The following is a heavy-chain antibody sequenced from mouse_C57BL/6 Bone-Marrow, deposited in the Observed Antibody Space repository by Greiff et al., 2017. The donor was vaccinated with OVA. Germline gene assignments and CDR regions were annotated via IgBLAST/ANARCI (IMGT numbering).Heavy chain of an antibody. V-gene: IGHV1-26*01. CDR3: ARGDYSNTYYFDY. Sequence: EVQLQQSGPELVKPGASVKISCKASGYTFTDYYMNWVKQSHGKSLEWIGDINPNNGGTSYNQKFKGKATLPVDKSSSTAYMELRSLTSEDSAVYYCARGDYSNTYYFDYWGQGTTLTVSS. D-gene: IGHD2-5*01. CDR1: GYTFTDYY. CDR2: INPNNGGT. J-gene: IGHJ2*01.